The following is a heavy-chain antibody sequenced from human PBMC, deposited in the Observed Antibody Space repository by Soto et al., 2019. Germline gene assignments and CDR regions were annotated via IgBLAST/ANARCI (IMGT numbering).Heavy chain of an antibody. D-gene: IGHD3-22*01. J-gene: IGHJ4*02. CDR2: ISYGSGTT. CDR1: EFTFSNYA. Sequence: GGSLRLSCAAYEFTFSNYAMSWVRQAPGKGLEWVSAISYGSGTTYYADSVKGRFTNSRDNSKNTLYLQMNSLRAEDTAVYYCAKNPGYYYDSTGYHFDYWGQGT. V-gene: IGHV3-23*01. CDR3: AKNPGYYYDSTGYHFDY.